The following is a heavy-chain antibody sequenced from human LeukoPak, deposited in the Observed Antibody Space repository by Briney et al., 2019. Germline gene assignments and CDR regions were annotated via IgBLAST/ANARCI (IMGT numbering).Heavy chain of an antibody. CDR1: GFTGFTFGTYA. CDR2: ISGGGSRT. CDR3: AKGHGDYGTGFDQ. Sequence: PGGSLRLSCAASGFTGFTFGTYAMSWVRQAPGKGLECVSIISGGGSRTYYAESVKGRFTISRDNSKNTLYVQVNSLRAEDTAVYYCAKGHGDYGTGFDQWGQGTLVTVSS. D-gene: IGHD4-17*01. V-gene: IGHV3-23*01. J-gene: IGHJ4*02.